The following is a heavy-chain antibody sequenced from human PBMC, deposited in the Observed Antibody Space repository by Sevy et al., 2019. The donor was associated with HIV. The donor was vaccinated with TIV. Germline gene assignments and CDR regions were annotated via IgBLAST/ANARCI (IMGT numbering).Heavy chain of an antibody. D-gene: IGHD1-26*01. V-gene: IGHV3-11*01. CDR2: ISSSGSTI. Sequence: GGSLRLSCAASGFTFSDYYMSWIRQAQGKGLEWVSYISSSGSTIYYADSVKGRFTISRDNAKNSLYLQMNSLRAEDTAVYYCARDSEVGATGLFDYWGQGTLVTVSS. CDR1: GFTFSDYY. CDR3: ARDSEVGATGLFDY. J-gene: IGHJ4*02.